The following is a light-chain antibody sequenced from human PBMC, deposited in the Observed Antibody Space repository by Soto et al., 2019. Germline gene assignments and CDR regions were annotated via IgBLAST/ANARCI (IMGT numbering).Light chain of an antibody. Sequence: TVLTPSPRTSALSPGERATLSCRAGQSVSNNLAWYQQKPGQTPRLVIYGASNRATGVPARFSGSGSGTDFTLTISSPQSEDFAVYYCLQYDDWHRTFGQGTKVDIK. CDR3: LQYDDWHRT. V-gene: IGKV3-15*01. CDR1: QSVSNN. CDR2: GAS. J-gene: IGKJ1*01.